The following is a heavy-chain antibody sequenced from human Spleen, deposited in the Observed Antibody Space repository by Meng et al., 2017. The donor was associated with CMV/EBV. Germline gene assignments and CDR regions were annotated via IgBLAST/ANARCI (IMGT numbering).Heavy chain of an antibody. CDR1: GFTFSSYS. CDR2: ISYDGRNY. CDR3: AKDKDYYGMDV. V-gene: IGHV3-30*04. Sequence: GGSLRLSCAASGFTFSSYSMHWARQAPGKGLEWVALISYDGRNYYNEDSVKGRFTISRDNSKSTLYLQMNSLRAEDTAVYYCAKDKDYYGMDVWGQGTTVTVSS. J-gene: IGHJ6*02.